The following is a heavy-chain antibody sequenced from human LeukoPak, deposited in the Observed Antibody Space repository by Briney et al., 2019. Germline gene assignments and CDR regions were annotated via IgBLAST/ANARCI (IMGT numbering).Heavy chain of an antibody. V-gene: IGHV4-34*01. J-gene: IGHJ4*02. CDR2: INHSGST. CDR1: GGSISSYY. D-gene: IGHD6-13*01. Sequence: PSETLSLTCTVSGGSISSYYWSWIRQPPGKGLEWIGEINHSGSTNYNPSLKSRVTISVDTSKNQFSLKLSSVTAADTAVYYCARAPYSSSWYSDYWGQGTLVTVSS. CDR3: ARAPYSSSWYSDY.